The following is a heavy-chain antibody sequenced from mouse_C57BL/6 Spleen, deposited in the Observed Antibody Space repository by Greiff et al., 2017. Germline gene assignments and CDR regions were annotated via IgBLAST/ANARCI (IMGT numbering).Heavy chain of an antibody. CDR2: IHPNSGST. V-gene: IGHV1-64*01. D-gene: IGHD2-3*01. J-gene: IGHJ4*01. CDR3: ARWDDGYYLYAMDY. Sequence: VKLQESGAELVKPGASVKLSCKASGYTFTSYWMHWVKQRPGQGLEWIGMIHPNSGSTNYNEKFKSKATLTVDKSSSTAYMQLSSLTSEDSAVYYCARWDDGYYLYAMDYWGQGTSVTVSS. CDR1: GYTFTSYW.